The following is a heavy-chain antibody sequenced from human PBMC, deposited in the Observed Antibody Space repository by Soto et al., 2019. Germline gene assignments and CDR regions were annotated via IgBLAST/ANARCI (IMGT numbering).Heavy chain of an antibody. CDR2: IIPILGIA. Sequence: SVKVSCKASGGTFSSYTISWVRQAPGQGLEWMGRIIPILGIANYAQKFQGRVTITADKSTSTAYMELSSLRSEDTAVYYCARISDDSSGYSDYWGQGTLVTVSS. CDR1: GGTFSSYT. D-gene: IGHD3-22*01. V-gene: IGHV1-69*02. J-gene: IGHJ4*02. CDR3: ARISDDSSGYSDY.